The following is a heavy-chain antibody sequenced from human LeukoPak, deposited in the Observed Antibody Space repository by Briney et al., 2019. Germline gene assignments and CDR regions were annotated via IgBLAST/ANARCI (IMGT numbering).Heavy chain of an antibody. Sequence: KTSETLSLTCAVYGGSFSGYYWSWIRQPPGKGLEWIGEINHSGSTNYNPSLKSRVTISVDTSKNQFSLKLSSVTAADTAVYYCARRYILGWFDPWGQGTLVTVSS. CDR1: GGSFSGYY. CDR3: ARRYILGWFDP. V-gene: IGHV4-34*01. CDR2: INHSGST. J-gene: IGHJ5*02. D-gene: IGHD3-9*01.